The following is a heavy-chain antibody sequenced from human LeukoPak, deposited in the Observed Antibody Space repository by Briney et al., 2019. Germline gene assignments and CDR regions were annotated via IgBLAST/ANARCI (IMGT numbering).Heavy chain of an antibody. J-gene: IGHJ4*02. CDR3: ARDWGVTDIVVVVAATRPPDY. CDR1: GYTFTGYY. D-gene: IGHD2-15*01. CDR2: INPNSGGT. V-gene: IGHV1-2*02. Sequence: ASVKVSCKASGYTFTGYYMHWVRQAPGQGLEWMGWINPNSGGTNYAQKFQGRVTMTRDTSTSTAYMELSRLRSDDTAVYYCARDWGVTDIVVVVAATRPPDYWGQGTLGTVSS.